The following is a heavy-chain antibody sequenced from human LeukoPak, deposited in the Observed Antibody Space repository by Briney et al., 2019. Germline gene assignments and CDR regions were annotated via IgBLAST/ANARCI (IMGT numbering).Heavy chain of an antibody. D-gene: IGHD7-27*01. CDR2: MYSHGST. J-gene: IGHJ5*02. CDR3: ARHYSLTGGRLSEYWFDP. CDR1: GASINSYY. V-gene: IGHV4-59*08. Sequence: SETLSLTCTVSGASINSYYWSWIRQPPGKGLEWIGYMYSHGSTNYNPSLKSRVTVSLDTSKNQFSLKLSSVTAADTAVYYCARHYSLTGGRLSEYWFDPWGQGTLVTVSS.